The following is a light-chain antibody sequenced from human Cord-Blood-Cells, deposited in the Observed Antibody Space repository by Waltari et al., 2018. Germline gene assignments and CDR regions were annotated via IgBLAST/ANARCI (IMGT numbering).Light chain of an antibody. V-gene: IGKV1-39*01. J-gene: IGKJ2*03. CDR3: QQSYSTPYMYS. CDR2: AAS. CDR1: QSISSY. Sequence: DIQMTQSPSSLSAFVGDRVTITFRASQSISSYLNWYQQKPGKAPKLLIYAASSLQSGVPSRFSGSGSGTDFTLTISSLQPEDFATYYCQQSYSTPYMYSFGQGTKLEIK.